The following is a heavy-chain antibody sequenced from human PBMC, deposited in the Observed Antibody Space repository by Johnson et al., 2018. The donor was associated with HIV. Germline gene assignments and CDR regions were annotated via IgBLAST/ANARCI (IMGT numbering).Heavy chain of an antibody. CDR3: ARDLSEVGSWYRDVFDI. CDR1: GFTFSSYA. Sequence: QVQLVESGGGLVKPGGSLRLSCVASGFTFSSYAMHWVRQAPGKGLEWGTVISYDGSNKYYADSVMGRFTISRDNSKNPLYLQMNSLRAEDTDVYNGARDLSEVGSWYRDVFDIWGQGTVVTVSS. J-gene: IGHJ3*02. D-gene: IGHD6-13*01. V-gene: IGHV3-30*14. CDR2: ISYDGSNK.